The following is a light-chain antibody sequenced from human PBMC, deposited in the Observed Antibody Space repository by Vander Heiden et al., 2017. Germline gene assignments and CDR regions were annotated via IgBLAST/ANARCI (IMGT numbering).Light chain of an antibody. V-gene: IGKV3-15*01. J-gene: IGKJ1*01. CDR2: GAS. Sequence: EIVMTQPPATLSVSPGERATLSCRASQSVSSNLAWYQQKPGQAPRLLIYGASTRATGIPARFSGSGSGPEFTLTISSLHSADFAVYYCQQYNNWPPRTFDQGTKVEIK. CDR1: QSVSSN. CDR3: QQYNNWPPRT.